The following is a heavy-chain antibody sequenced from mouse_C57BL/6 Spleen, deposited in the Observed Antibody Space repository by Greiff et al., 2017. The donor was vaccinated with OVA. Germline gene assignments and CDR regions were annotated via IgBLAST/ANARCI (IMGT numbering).Heavy chain of an antibody. V-gene: IGHV1-82*01. Sequence: QVQLKQSGPELVKPGASVKISCKASGYAFSSSWMNWVKQRPGKGLEWIGRIYPGDGDTNYNGKFKGKATLTADKSSSTAYMQLSSLTSEDSAVYFCATSTHSSGYYFDYWGQGTTLTVSS. CDR1: GYAFSSSW. CDR3: ATSTHSSGYYFDY. J-gene: IGHJ2*01. D-gene: IGHD3-2*02. CDR2: IYPGDGDT.